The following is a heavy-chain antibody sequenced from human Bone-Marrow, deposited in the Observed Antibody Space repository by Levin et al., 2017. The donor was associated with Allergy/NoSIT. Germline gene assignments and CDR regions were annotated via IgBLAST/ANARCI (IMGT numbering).Heavy chain of an antibody. J-gene: IGHJ6*02. CDR2: ISWNSGSI. V-gene: IGHV3-9*01. CDR3: AKDIEGRWGGNSEPYYYYGMDV. Sequence: GGSLRLSCAASGFTFDDYAMHWVRQAPGKGLEWVSGISWNSGSIGYADSVKGRFTISRDNAKNSLYLQMNSLRAEDTALYYCAKDIEGRWGGNSEPYYYYGMDVWGQGTTVTVSS. D-gene: IGHD4-23*01. CDR1: GFTFDDYA.